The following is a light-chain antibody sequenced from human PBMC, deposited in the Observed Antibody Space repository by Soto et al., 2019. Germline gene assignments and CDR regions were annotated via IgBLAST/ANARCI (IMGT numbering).Light chain of an antibody. J-gene: IGLJ1*01. CDR3: QSYDISLNGFYV. CDR2: GNN. V-gene: IGLV1-40*01. CDR1: NSNIGTGYD. Sequence: QPVLTQPPSVSGAPGQRVTISCTGSNSNIGTGYDVHWYQQVPGTAPKLLIYGNNKRASGVPDRFSGFKSGTSASLAITGLQAEDEADYYCQSYDISLNGFYVFGTGTKLTVL.